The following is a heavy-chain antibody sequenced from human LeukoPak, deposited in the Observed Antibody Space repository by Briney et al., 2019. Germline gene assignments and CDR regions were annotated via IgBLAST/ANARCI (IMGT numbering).Heavy chain of an antibody. CDR2: IKSRTDGGTT. J-gene: IGHJ4*02. D-gene: IGHD1-26*01. CDR3: TTDRWVRQKVYYFDY. V-gene: IGHV3-15*01. CDR1: GFTFSNAW. Sequence: GESLRLSCAASGFTFSNAWMSWVRQAPGKGLEWVGRIKSRTDGGTTDYAAPVKGRFTISRDDSKNTLYLQMNSLKTEDTAVYYCTTDRWVRQKVYYFDYWGQGTLVTVSS.